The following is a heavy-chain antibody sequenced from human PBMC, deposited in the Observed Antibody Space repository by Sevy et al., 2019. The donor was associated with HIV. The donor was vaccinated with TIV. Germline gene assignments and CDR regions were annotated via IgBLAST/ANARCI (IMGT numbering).Heavy chain of an antibody. D-gene: IGHD2-2*01. CDR3: ARDGGCSSTSCLLSLDY. J-gene: IGHJ4*02. CDR2: ITGGSTYI. CDR1: GFTFNSYT. V-gene: IGHV3-21*01. Sequence: GGSLRLSCAASGFTFNSYTMNWVRQAPGKGLEWVSSITGGSTYIYYADSVKGRFTISSDNAKNSLYLQMNSLRAEDTPVYYCARDGGCSSTSCLLSLDYWGQGSLVTVSS.